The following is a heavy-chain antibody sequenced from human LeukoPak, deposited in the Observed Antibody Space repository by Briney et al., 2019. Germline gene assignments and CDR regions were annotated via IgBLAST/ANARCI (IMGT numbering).Heavy chain of an antibody. D-gene: IGHD6-19*01. CDR3: ARDNSSGSVYYYYYGMDV. CDR1: GGSISSYY. Sequence: SETLSLTCTVSGGSISSYYWSWIRQPAGKGLEWIGRIYTSGSTNYNPSLKSRVTMSVDTSKNQFSLKLSSVTAADTAVYYCARDNSSGSVYYYYYGMDVWGQGTTDTVSS. J-gene: IGHJ6*02. CDR2: IYTSGST. V-gene: IGHV4-4*07.